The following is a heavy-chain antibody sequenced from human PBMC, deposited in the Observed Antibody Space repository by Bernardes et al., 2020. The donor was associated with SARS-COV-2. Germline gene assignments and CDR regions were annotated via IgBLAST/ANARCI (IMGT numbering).Heavy chain of an antibody. J-gene: IGHJ4*02. D-gene: IGHD4-17*01. V-gene: IGHV4-59*01. CDR2: MYFSGRS. CDR3: ARGLRWAFDY. Sequence: SETLSLTCTVSGGSISDYYWAWIRQPPGKGLEWVAYMYFSGRSTYNPSLKSRVTISVDTSKNQFSLNVNSVTAADTAVYYCARGLRWAFDYWGQGTLVSVSS. CDR1: GGSISDYY.